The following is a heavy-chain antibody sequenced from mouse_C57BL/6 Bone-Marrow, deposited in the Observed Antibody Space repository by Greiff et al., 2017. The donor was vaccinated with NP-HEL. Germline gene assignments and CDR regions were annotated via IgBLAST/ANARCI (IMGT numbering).Heavy chain of an antibody. Sequence: EVQLQQSGAELVRPGASVKLSCTASGFNIKDDYMHWVKQRPEQGLEWIGWIDPENGDTEYASKFQGKATITAVTSSNTAYLQLSSLTSEDTAVYYCTSITTVPHWYFDVWGTGTTVTVSS. V-gene: IGHV14-4*01. CDR2: IDPENGDT. CDR1: GFNIKDDY. D-gene: IGHD1-1*01. J-gene: IGHJ1*03. CDR3: TSITTVPHWYFDV.